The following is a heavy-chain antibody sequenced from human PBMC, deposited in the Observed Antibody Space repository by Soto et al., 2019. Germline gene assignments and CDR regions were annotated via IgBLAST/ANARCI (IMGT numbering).Heavy chain of an antibody. CDR3: ARDLADTAMVTSYYYYYGMDV. CDR1: GYTFTSYG. J-gene: IGHJ6*02. CDR2: ISAYNGNT. V-gene: IGHV1-18*01. Sequence: ASVKVSCKASGYTFTSYGISWVRQAPGQGLEWMGWISAYNGNTNYAQKLQGRVTMTTDTSTSTAYMGLRSLRSDDTAVYYCARDLADTAMVTSYYYYYGMDVWGQGTTVTVS. D-gene: IGHD5-18*01.